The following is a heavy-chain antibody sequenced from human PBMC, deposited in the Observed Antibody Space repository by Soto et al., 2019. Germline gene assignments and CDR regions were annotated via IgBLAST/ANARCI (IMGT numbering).Heavy chain of an antibody. CDR1: GFSLDTSGVA. V-gene: IGHV2-5*02. CDR3: AHSHRDSGGLFDF. Sequence: QITLKESGPTLVKPTQTLTLTCTFSGFSLDTSGVAVGWIRQPPGKVMEWLSVIYWDDDKRSSPSLSSRITITKDPYTHQVVLTTTNMDPVDTATDYCAHSHRDSGGLFDFWGQGTLVTLSS. CDR2: IYWDDDK. J-gene: IGHJ4*02. D-gene: IGHD3-10*01.